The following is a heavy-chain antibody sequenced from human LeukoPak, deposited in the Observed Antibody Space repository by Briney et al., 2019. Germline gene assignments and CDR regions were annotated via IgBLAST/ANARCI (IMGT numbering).Heavy chain of an antibody. J-gene: IGHJ6*02. CDR1: GGSINSGAYY. D-gene: IGHD2-21*02. CDR2: IYYSGST. V-gene: IGHV4-31*03. CDR3: ARDQVTAIADYYYYGMVV. Sequence: SETLSLTCTVSGGSINSGAYYWTWIRQHPGKGLEWIGYIYYSGSTYYNPSLKSRLTISVDTSKNQFSLRLNSVTAADTAVYYCARDQVTAIADYYYYGMVVWGQGTTVTVSS.